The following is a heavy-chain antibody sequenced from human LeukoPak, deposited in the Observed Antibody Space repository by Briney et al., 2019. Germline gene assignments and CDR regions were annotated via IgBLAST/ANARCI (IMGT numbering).Heavy chain of an antibody. CDR3: ARHRMYDSSGYSH. J-gene: IGHJ4*02. CDR2: INHSGST. D-gene: IGHD3-22*01. V-gene: IGHV4-34*01. Sequence: SSETLSLTCAVYGGSFSGYYWSWIRQPPGKGLEWIGEINHSGSTNYNPSLKSRVTISVDTSKNQFSLKLSPVTAADTAVYYCARHRMYDSSGYSHWGQGTLVTVSS. CDR1: GGSFSGYY.